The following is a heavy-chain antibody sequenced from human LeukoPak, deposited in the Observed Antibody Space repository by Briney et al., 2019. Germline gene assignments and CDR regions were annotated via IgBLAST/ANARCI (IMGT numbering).Heavy chain of an antibody. D-gene: IGHD3-16*01. CDR2: FYNSGRS. V-gene: IGHV4-59*01. J-gene: IGHJ4*02. Sequence: RTSETLSLTCTVSDDSISDYHRGWIRQPPGKGLEWIGYFYNSGRSTYNPSLKSRVTISADTSKNHFSLKLNSVTTADTAVYYCTRGAGWLIDYWGQGILVTVSS. CDR1: DDSISDYH. CDR3: TRGAGWLIDY.